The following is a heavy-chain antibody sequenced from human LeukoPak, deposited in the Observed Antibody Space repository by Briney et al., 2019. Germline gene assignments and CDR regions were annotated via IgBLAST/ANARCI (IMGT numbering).Heavy chain of an antibody. V-gene: IGHV3-30*02. CDR1: GFTFSSYG. J-gene: IGHJ4*02. CDR2: IRYDGSNK. D-gene: IGHD4-23*01. Sequence: GRSLRLSCAASGFTFSSYGMHWVRQAPGKGLEWVAFIRYDGSNKYYADSVKGRFTISRDNSKNTLYLQMNSPRAEDTGVYYCAKDRGVVTTSNYFDYWGQGTLVTGPS. CDR3: AKDRGVVTTSNYFDY.